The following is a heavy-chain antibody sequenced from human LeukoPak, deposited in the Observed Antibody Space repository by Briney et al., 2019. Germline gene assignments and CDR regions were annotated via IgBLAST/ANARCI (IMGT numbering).Heavy chain of an antibody. CDR1: GGSISSGSYY. V-gene: IGHV4-39*07. CDR2: IYHSGST. Sequence: KPSETLSLTCTVSGGSISSGSYYWGWIRQPPGKGLEWIGSIYHSGSTYYNPSLKSRVTISVDTSKNQFSLKLSSVTATDTAVYYCARTNFDFWREDDYWGQGTLVTVSS. CDR3: ARTNFDFWREDDY. J-gene: IGHJ4*02. D-gene: IGHD3-3*01.